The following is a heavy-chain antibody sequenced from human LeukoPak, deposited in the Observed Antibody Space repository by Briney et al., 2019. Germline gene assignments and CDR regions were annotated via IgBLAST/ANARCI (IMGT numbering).Heavy chain of an antibody. CDR3: ARARWYSCDY. D-gene: IGHD5-24*01. CDR2: TNSDGSSR. J-gene: IGHJ4*02. V-gene: IGHV3-74*01. Sequence: GGPLRLSCAVSGFTFSGHWMFWVRQAPGKGLEWVSSTNSDGSSRGYTDSVKGRFTVSRDNAKNTLYLQMDSLRGEDTAVYYCARARWYSCDYWGQGTLVTVSS. CDR1: GFTFSGHW.